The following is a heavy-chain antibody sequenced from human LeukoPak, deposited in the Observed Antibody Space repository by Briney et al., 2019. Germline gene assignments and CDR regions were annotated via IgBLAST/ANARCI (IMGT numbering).Heavy chain of an antibody. CDR2: INHSGST. CDR1: GGSFSGFY. J-gene: IGHJ4*02. CDR3: ARLDMVRGSDY. D-gene: IGHD3-10*01. Sequence: PSETLSLTCAVYGGSFSGFYWSWIRQPPGKGLEWIGEINHSGSTNYNPSLKSRVTISVDTSKNQFSLKLSSVTAADTAVYYCARLDMVRGSDYWGQGTLVTVSS. V-gene: IGHV4-34*01.